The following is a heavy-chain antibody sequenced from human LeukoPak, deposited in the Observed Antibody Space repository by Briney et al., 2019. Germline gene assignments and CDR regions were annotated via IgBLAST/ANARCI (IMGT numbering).Heavy chain of an antibody. V-gene: IGHV4-38-2*02. CDR1: GYSISSGYY. D-gene: IGHD1-26*01. CDR2: IYYSGST. CDR3: ASPSPSGSYRLYFDY. J-gene: IGHJ4*02. Sequence: SETLSLTYTVSGYSISSGYYWGWIRQPPGKGLEWIGSIYYSGSTYYNPSLKSRVTISVDTSKNQFSLKLSSVTAADTAVYYCASPSPSGSYRLYFDYWGQGTLVTVSS.